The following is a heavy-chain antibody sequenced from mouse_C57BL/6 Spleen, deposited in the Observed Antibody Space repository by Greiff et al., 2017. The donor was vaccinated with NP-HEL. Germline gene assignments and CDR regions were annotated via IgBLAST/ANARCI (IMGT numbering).Heavy chain of an antibody. CDR1: GFTFSSYA. CDR2: ISDGGSYT. D-gene: IGHD4-1*01. CDR3: ARASLWDGGAWFAY. J-gene: IGHJ3*01. V-gene: IGHV5-4*03. Sequence: EVMLVESGGGLVKPGGSLKLSCAASGFTFSSYAMSWVRQTPEKRLEWVATISDGGSYTYYPDNVKGRFTISRDNAKNNLYLQMSHLKSEDTAMYYCARASLWDGGAWFAYWGQGTLVTVSA.